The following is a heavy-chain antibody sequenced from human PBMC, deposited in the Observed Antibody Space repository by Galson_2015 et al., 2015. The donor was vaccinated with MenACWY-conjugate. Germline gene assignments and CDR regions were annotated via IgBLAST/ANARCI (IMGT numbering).Heavy chain of an antibody. D-gene: IGHD4-17*01. Sequence: SVKVSCKASGYTFTSYGISWVRQAPGQGLEWMGWISAYNGNTNYAQKLQVRVTMTTDTSTSTAYMELRSLRSDDTAVYYCAREVIYGDYGGFDYWGQGTLVTVSS. J-gene: IGHJ4*02. CDR2: ISAYNGNT. V-gene: IGHV1-18*01. CDR1: GYTFTSYG. CDR3: AREVIYGDYGGFDY.